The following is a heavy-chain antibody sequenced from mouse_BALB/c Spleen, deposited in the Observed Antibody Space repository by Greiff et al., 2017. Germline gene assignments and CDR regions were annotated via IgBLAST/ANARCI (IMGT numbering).Heavy chain of an antibody. V-gene: IGHV2-6-7*01. Sequence: VQLVESGPGLVAPSQSLSITCTVSGFSLTGYGVNWVRQPPGKGLEWLGMIWGDGSTDYNSALKSRLSISKDNSKSQVFLKMNSLQTDDTARYYCAREGVYDGYYVPFAYWGQGTLVTVSA. CDR2: IWGDGST. CDR1: GFSLTGYG. D-gene: IGHD2-3*01. J-gene: IGHJ3*01. CDR3: AREGVYDGYYVPFAY.